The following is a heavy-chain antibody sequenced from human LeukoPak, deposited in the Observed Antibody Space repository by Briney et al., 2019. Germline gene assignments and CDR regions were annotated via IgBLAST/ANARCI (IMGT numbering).Heavy chain of an antibody. CDR1: GFTVSSNY. V-gene: IGHV3-66*01. J-gene: IGHJ5*02. D-gene: IGHD6-19*01. CDR2: IYSGGST. CDR3: AKTEQWLVPLSFDP. Sequence: PGGSLRLSCAASGFTVSSNYMSWVRQAPGKRLEWVSVIYSGGSTYYADSVKGRFTISRDNSKNTLYLQMNSLRAEDTAVYYCAKTEQWLVPLSFDPWGQGTLVTVSS.